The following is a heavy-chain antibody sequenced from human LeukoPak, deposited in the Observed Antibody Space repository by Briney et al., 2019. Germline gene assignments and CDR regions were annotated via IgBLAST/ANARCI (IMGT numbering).Heavy chain of an antibody. CDR3: ARGGYCSSTSCYPTGYYYYYGMDV. D-gene: IGHD2-2*01. J-gene: IGHJ6*04. CDR2: ISSSGSTI. CDR1: GFTFSSYE. Sequence: GGSLRLSCAASGFTFSSYEMNWVRQAPGKGLEWVSYISSSGSTIYYADPVKGRFTISRDNAKNSLYLQMNSPRAEDTAVYYCARGGYCSSTSCYPTGYYYYYGMDVWGKGTTVTVSS. V-gene: IGHV3-48*03.